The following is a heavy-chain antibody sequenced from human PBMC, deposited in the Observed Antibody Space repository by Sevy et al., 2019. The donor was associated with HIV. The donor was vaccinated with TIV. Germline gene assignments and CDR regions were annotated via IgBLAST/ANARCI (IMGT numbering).Heavy chain of an antibody. CDR3: ARAPNWEGATMAYLDAFDF. D-gene: IGHD5-12*01. V-gene: IGHV3-48*02. Sequence: GGSLRLSCAASGFAFSTFSMNWVRQAPGKGLEWVSYISDTSTTIYYADSVKGRFTISRDNAKNSLFLQMNGLRDEDTAVYYCARAPNWEGATMAYLDAFDFWGQGTMVTVSS. CDR2: ISDTSTTI. J-gene: IGHJ3*01. CDR1: GFAFSTFS.